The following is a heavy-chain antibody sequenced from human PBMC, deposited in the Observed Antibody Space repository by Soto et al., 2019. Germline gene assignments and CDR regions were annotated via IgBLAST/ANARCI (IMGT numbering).Heavy chain of an antibody. CDR1: GFTFSSYA. J-gene: IGHJ5*02. CDR2: VSYDGSIE. CDR3: AKDLYYYDFSLDDS. V-gene: IGHV3-30*18. D-gene: IGHD3-16*01. Sequence: PXVSLRLSCTASGFTFSSYAMHRVRQAPGRGLEWVAVVSYDGSIENYVDSVRGRFTISRDNSKNTVFLQMNSLRVEDTAVYYCAKDLYYYDFSLDDSWGQGTLVTVSS.